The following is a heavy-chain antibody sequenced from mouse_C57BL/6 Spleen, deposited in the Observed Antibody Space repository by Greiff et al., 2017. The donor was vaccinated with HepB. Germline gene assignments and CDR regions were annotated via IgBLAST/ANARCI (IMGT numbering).Heavy chain of an antibody. CDR2: ISSGSSTI. V-gene: IGHV5-17*01. Sequence: EVQGVESGGGLVKPGGSLKLSCAASGFTFSDYGMHWVRQSPEKGLEWVAYISSGSSTIYYADTVKGRFTISRDNAKNTRCLQMTSLRSEDTAMYYCAREGLRRYFDVWGTGTTVTVSS. D-gene: IGHD2-2*01. J-gene: IGHJ1*03. CDR1: GFTFSDYG. CDR3: AREGLRRYFDV.